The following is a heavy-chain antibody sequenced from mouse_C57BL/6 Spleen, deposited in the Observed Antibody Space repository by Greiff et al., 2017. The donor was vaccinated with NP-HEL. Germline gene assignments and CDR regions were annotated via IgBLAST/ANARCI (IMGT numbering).Heavy chain of an antibody. CDR1: GFTFSSYG. Sequence: DVKLQESGGDLVKPGGSLKLSCAASGFTFSSYGLSWVRQTPDKRLEWVATISSGGSYTYYPDSVKGRFTISRDNAKNTLYLQMSSLKSEDTAMYYCARPPVVATYYAMDYWGQGTSVTVSS. CDR3: ARPPVVATYYAMDY. J-gene: IGHJ4*01. D-gene: IGHD1-1*01. V-gene: IGHV5-6*02. CDR2: ISSGGSYT.